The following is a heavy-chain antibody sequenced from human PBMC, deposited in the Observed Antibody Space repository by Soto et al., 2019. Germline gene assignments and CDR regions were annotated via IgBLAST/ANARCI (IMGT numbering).Heavy chain of an antibody. CDR3: AKDVESGWYEAFDY. CDR1: GFAFSQYG. J-gene: IGHJ4*02. CDR2: IRSFDYRT. V-gene: IGHV3-23*01. D-gene: IGHD6-19*01. Sequence: LRLSCTASGFAFSQYGMSWVRQAPGKGLEWVSSIRSFDYRTNYADSVKGRFTISRDNSKSTLSLQMNSLRAEDTAVYYCAKDVESGWYEAFDYWGPGTLVTVYS.